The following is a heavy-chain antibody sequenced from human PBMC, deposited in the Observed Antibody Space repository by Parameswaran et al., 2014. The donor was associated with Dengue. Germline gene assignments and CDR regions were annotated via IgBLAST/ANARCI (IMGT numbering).Heavy chain of an antibody. D-gene: IGHD6-19*01. V-gene: IGHV3-33*01. CDR3: ARDLVLGYSSA. CDR2: IWYDGSNK. J-gene: IGHJ5*02. Sequence: VRQMPGKGLEWVAVIWYDGSNKYYADSVKGRFTISRDNSKNTLYLQMNSLRAEDTAVYYCARDLVLGYSSAWGQGTLVTVSS.